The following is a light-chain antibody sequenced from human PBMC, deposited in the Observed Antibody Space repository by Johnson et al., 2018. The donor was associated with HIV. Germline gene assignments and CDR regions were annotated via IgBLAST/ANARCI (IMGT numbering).Light chain of an antibody. V-gene: IGLV1-51*01. Sequence: QSVLTQPPSVSAAPGQKVTISCSGSSSNIGNNYVSWYQQLPGTAPKLLIYDNNKRPSGIPDRFSGSTSGTSATLGITGLPTGDEADYYCGTWDSSLSAEVFGTGTKVTVL. J-gene: IGLJ1*01. CDR2: DNN. CDR1: SSNIGNNY. CDR3: GTWDSSLSAEV.